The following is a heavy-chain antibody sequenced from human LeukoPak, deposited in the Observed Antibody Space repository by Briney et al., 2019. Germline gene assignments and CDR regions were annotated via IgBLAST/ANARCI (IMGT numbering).Heavy chain of an antibody. V-gene: IGHV3-48*03. Sequence: GGSLRLSCAASVFTFSTYEIDWVRQAPETGLEGISFIRGSADTAYYADSVKGQFTMSRDNASNSLYLQMNSLRADDTAVYYCAKDGTRGTRFGKIPHYFDYWGRGTLVTVSS. D-gene: IGHD3-10*01. CDR2: IRGSADTA. CDR3: AKDGTRGTRFGKIPHYFDY. J-gene: IGHJ4*02. CDR1: VFTFSTYE.